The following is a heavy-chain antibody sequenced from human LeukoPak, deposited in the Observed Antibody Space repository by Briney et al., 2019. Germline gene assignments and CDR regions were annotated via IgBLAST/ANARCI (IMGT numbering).Heavy chain of an antibody. CDR3: ARDYPRSLYSSGWCGNDY. D-gene: IGHD6-19*01. CDR2: INPNSGGT. J-gene: IGHJ4*02. CDR1: GYTFTGYY. Sequence: ASVKVSCKASGYTFTGYYMHWVRQAPGQGLEWMGCINPNSGGTNYAQKFQGRVTMTRDTSISTAYMELSRLRSDDTAVYYCARDYPRSLYSSGWCGNDYWGQGTLVTVSS. V-gene: IGHV1-2*02.